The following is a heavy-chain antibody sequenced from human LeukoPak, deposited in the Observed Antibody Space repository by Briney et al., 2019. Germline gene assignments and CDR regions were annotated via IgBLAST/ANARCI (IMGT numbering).Heavy chain of an antibody. CDR2: IYYSGNT. V-gene: IGHV4-39*01. CDR3: AKDTDMAYDAFDL. D-gene: IGHD5-18*01. Sequence: PSETLSLTCTVSGGSISSSSYYWGGIRQPPGKGLEWIVSIYYSGNTYNNPSLERRLTKSDDASKNQFSLNLSYVTTADSAVYYCAKDTDMAYDAFDLWGQGTMVTVSS. J-gene: IGHJ3*01. CDR1: GGSISSSSYY.